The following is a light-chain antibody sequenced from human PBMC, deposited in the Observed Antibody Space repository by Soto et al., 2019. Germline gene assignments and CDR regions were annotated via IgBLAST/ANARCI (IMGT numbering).Light chain of an antibody. Sequence: EIVMTQSPATLAVSPGETATLSCRASESLSGNLAWYQQKPGQAPRLLIFRASTRATGVPARFSGRGSGTEFTLTISGLQSEDFAVYYCHQYSNWPPWTFGPGTKVDIK. J-gene: IGKJ1*01. V-gene: IGKV3-15*01. CDR2: RAS. CDR1: ESLSGN. CDR3: HQYSNWPPWT.